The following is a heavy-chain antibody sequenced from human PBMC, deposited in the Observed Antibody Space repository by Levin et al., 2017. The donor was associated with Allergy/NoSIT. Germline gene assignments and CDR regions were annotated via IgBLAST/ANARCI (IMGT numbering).Heavy chain of an antibody. CDR1: GYILSNFW. Sequence: SGGSLRLSCKASGYILSNFWLHWVRQAPGQGLEWMGIIDPRGGTTRYAQKFQGRVTMTRDTSTSAVYMEVTNLRSDDTASYFCARAPSDYYGMDVWGQGTTVTVSS. J-gene: IGHJ6*02. V-gene: IGHV1-46*01. CDR3: ARAPSDYYGMDV. CDR2: IDPRGGTT.